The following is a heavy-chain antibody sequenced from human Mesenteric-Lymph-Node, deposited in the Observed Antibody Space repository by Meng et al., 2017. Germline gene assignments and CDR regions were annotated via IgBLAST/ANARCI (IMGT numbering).Heavy chain of an antibody. CDR3: ARYVFDSSSLYSNWFDP. CDR2: IYYSGST. CDR1: GGSISSSSYY. Sequence: PQVRESGPVVVNPSEPLSLTCTVSGGSISSSSYYWGWIRQPPGNGLEWIGSIYYSGSTYYNPSLKSRVTISVDTSKNQLSLKLSSMTAADTAVYYCARYVFDSSSLYSNWFDPWGQGTLVTVSS. D-gene: IGHD3-22*01. V-gene: IGHV4-39*07. J-gene: IGHJ5*02.